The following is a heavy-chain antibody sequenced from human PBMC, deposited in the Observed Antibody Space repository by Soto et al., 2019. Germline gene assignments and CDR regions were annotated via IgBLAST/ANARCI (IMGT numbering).Heavy chain of an antibody. CDR1: GYSFTSHY. D-gene: IGHD3-10*01. Sequence: GASVKVSCKAIGYSFTSHYMHWVRQAPGQGLEWMGTIYPGGTNIAYAQKFQGRVTMTKDTSTTTVYMELNSLTSEDTAVCYCARDQSWHALFWYFDPWG. J-gene: IGHJ2*01. V-gene: IGHV1-46*03. CDR2: IYPGGTNI. CDR3: ARDQSWHALFWYFDP.